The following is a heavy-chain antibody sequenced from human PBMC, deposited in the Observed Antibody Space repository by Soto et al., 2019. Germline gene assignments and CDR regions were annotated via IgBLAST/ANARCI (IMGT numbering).Heavy chain of an antibody. V-gene: IGHV4-4*07. J-gene: IGHJ2*01. CDR3: ARDYDVNTAVDYWYFDL. CDR2: IYPSGRA. Sequence: QVQLQESGPRLVTPSETLTLTCSVSGGSITNHYWGWIRQPPGKGLAFIGRIYPSGRAHYNPSLQDRVTMSVDTSKNQFSLKVNSVTAADTAIYYCARDYDVNTAVDYWYFDLWGRGTLVTVSS. D-gene: IGHD5-18*01. CDR1: GGSITNHY.